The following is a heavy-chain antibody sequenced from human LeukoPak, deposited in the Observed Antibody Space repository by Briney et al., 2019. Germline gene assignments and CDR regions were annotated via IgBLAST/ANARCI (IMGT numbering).Heavy chain of an antibody. V-gene: IGHV3-23*01. D-gene: IGHD2-15*01. J-gene: IGHJ4*02. Sequence: GGSLRLSCTASGFTFSNYAMSWVSQAPGKGMEWDATISGSDGSKYYADSVKGRFTISRDNSKNTLYLQMNSLRVEDTAIYYCAKGRGYCTGGSCYSDYWGQGTLVTVSS. CDR2: ISGSDGSK. CDR3: AKGRGYCTGGSCYSDY. CDR1: GFTFSNYA.